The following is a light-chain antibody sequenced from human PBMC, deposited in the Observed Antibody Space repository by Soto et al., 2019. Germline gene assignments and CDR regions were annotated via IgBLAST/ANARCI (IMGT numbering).Light chain of an antibody. CDR1: SSDIGSYNY. CDR3: GSYTSDNTLV. Sequence: QSVLTQPASVSGSPGQSITISCTGTSSDIGSYNYVSWYQQHPGEVPRLMIYDVSNRPSGVSNRFSGPKSGNTASLTISGLQAEDEADYYCGSYTSDNTLVFGGGTKLTVL. V-gene: IGLV2-14*03. CDR2: DVS. J-gene: IGLJ2*01.